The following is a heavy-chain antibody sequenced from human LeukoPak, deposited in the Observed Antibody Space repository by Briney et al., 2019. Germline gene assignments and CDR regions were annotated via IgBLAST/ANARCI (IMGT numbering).Heavy chain of an antibody. CDR3: AKAGGYGTFDY. J-gene: IGHJ4*02. CDR1: GFTFSSYA. D-gene: IGHD1-26*01. Sequence: GGSLRLSCAASGFTFSSYAMSWDRQAPGKVLEWVSAISGSGGSTYYADSVKGRFTISRDNSKNTLYLQMNSLRAEDTAVYYCAKAGGYGTFDYWGQGTLVTVSS. CDR2: ISGSGGST. V-gene: IGHV3-23*01.